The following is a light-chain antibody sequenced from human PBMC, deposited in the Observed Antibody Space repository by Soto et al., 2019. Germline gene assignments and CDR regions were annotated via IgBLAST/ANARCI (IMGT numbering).Light chain of an antibody. CDR2: RAS. Sequence: DIQMTQSPSTLSASVVDRVTITCRASQSISIWLAWYQQKPGKAPKLLIYRASSLESGVPSRFSGSASGTEFTLTISSLQPDDFATYYCQQYNTYAWTFGQGTKVEIK. V-gene: IGKV1-5*03. CDR1: QSISIW. J-gene: IGKJ1*01. CDR3: QQYNTYAWT.